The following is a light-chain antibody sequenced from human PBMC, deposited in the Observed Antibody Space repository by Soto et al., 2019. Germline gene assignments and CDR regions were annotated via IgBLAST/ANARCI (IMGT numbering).Light chain of an antibody. CDR2: GNN. CDR1: NSNIGAGSD. J-gene: IGLJ3*02. V-gene: IGLV1-40*01. CDR3: QSYDSSLSGWV. Sequence: QPVLTQPPSVSGAPGQRVTISCTGNNSNIGAGSDVHWYQQLPGAAPKPLMYGNNYRPSGVPDRFSGSKSGTSASLAITGLQAEDEADYYCQSYDSSLSGWVFGGGTKVTVL.